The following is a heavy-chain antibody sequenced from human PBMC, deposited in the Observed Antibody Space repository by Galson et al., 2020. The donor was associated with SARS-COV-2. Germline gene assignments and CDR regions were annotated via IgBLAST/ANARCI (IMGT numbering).Heavy chain of an antibody. D-gene: IGHD7-27*01. J-gene: IGHJ2*01. CDR2: ISGSGGST. CDR1: GFTFSSYA. Sequence: GGSLRLSCAASGFTFSSYAMSWVRQAPGKGLEWVSAISGSGGSTYYADSVKGRFTISRDNSKNTLYLQMNSLRAEDTAVYYCAKKLTGERRWSGYFDLWGRGTLVTVSS. V-gene: IGHV3-23*01. CDR3: AKKLTGERRWSGYFDL.